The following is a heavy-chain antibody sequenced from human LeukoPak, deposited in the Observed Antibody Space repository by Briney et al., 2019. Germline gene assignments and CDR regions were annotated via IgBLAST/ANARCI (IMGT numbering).Heavy chain of an antibody. CDR2: INHSGST. V-gene: IGHV4-34*01. D-gene: IGHD5-24*01. J-gene: IGHJ4*02. CDR1: GGSFSAYF. CDR3: ARWAGGDGYNVHFDY. Sequence: PSETLSPTCAVYGGSFSAYFWSWIRQPPGKGLEWIGEINHSGSTNYNPSLKSRVTISVDTSKNQFSLNLSSVTAADTAAYYCARWAGGDGYNVHFDYWGQGTLVTVSS.